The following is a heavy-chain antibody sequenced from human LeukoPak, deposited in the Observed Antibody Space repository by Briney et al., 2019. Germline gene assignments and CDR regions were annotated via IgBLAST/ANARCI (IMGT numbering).Heavy chain of an antibody. J-gene: IGHJ4*02. V-gene: IGHV3-15*01. Sequence: PGGSLRLSCAASGFTFTNAWMSWVRQAPGKGLEWVCRIKSNTDCRTTAYAAHVTGKFTISRDDSKNTLYLQMNSLTNEDTAVYYCSKIPTYVSGSYLNVGYWGQGTLVTVSS. CDR2: IKSNTDCRTT. CDR1: GFTFTNAW. D-gene: IGHD3-10*01. CDR3: SKIPTYVSGSYLNVGY.